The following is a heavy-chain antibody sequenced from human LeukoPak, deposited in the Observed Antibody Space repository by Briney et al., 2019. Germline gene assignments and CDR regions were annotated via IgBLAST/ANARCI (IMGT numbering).Heavy chain of an antibody. CDR1: GFTFSNYW. CDR3: ATDRSSIAARPH. J-gene: IGHJ4*02. V-gene: IGHV3-74*01. CDR2: INTDGSST. D-gene: IGHD6-6*01. Sequence: GSLRLSCAASGFTFSNYWMHWVRQAPGKGLVWVSRINTDGSSTNYADSVKGRFTISRDNAKNTLYLQMNSLRAEDTAVYYCATDRSSIAARPHWGQGTLVTVSS.